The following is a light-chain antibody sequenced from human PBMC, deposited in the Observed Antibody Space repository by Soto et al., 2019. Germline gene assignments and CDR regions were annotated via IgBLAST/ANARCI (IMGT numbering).Light chain of an antibody. V-gene: IGKV3-11*01. Sequence: DIELTQSPSTLSLSPGDRVTLSCRASQSVSTYLAWYQQKPGQAPRLLIYDASSRTTGIPARFSGSGSGTDFTPIISYIEHEDVAFYYCQRHSDWVTFGGGTKVEI. J-gene: IGKJ4*02. CDR1: QSVSTY. CDR2: DAS. CDR3: QRHSDWVT.